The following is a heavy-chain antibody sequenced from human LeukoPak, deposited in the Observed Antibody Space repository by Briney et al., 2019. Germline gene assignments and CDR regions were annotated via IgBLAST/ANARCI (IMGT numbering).Heavy chain of an antibody. CDR3: ARLPRGWFGEGYYYGMDV. Sequence: PSETLSLTCTVSGGSISGSSYYWGWIRQPPGKGLEWIGYIYYIGSTNYNPSLKSRVTISVDTSKNQFSLKLSSVTAADTAVYYCARLPRGWFGEGYYYGMDVWGQGTTVTVSS. CDR1: GGSISGSSYY. J-gene: IGHJ6*02. V-gene: IGHV4-61*05. D-gene: IGHD3-10*01. CDR2: IYYIGST.